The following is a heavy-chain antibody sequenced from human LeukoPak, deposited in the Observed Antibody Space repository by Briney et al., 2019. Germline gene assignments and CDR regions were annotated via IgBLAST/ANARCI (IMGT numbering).Heavy chain of an antibody. CDR3: AKAGSIRFDY. J-gene: IGHJ4*02. D-gene: IGHD1-26*01. CDR2: ISGSGGSP. CDR1: GFTFSSYG. Sequence: GGSLRLSCAASGFTFSSYGMSWVRQAPGKGLEWVSAISGSGGSPYYADSVKGRFTISRDNSKNTLYLQMNSLRAEDTAVYYCAKAGSIRFDYWGQGTLVTVSS. V-gene: IGHV3-23*01.